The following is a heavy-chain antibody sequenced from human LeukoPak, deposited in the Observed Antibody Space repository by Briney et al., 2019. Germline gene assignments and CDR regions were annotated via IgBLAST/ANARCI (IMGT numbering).Heavy chain of an antibody. CDR1: GFTFSSYW. J-gene: IGHJ1*01. D-gene: IGHD4-17*01. Sequence: PGGSLRLSCAASGFTFSSYWMHWVRHAPGKGLVWVSRINTDGSSTSYADSVKGRFTISRDNAKNTAYLQMNSLRAEDTAVYYCARVDYGDYQYFQQWGQGTLVTVSS. CDR3: ARVDYGDYQYFQQ. V-gene: IGHV3-74*01. CDR2: INTDGSST.